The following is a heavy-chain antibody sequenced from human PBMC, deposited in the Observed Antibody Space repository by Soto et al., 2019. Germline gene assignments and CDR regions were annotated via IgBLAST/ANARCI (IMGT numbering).Heavy chain of an antibody. D-gene: IGHD1-26*01. CDR3: EELRIPSYYMDV. V-gene: IGHV3-23*01. J-gene: IGHJ6*03. CDR1: GFPFSNFA. CDR2: ISGSGGSA. Sequence: PGGSLRLSCAGSGFPFSNFAMSWVRQAPGKGLEWVSIISGSGGSAYYVDSVKGRFTISRDNSKNTVYLQMNSLRAEDTAVYYCEELRIPSYYMDVSGQGTTVTVS.